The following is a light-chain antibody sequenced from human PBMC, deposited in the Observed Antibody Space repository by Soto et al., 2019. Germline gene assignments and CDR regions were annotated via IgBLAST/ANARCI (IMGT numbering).Light chain of an antibody. CDR3: QQYYSFPKT. CDR2: EAS. J-gene: IGKJ1*01. CDR1: QSIGNW. V-gene: IGKV1-5*03. Sequence: IQMTQSPSTLSASVGDRVTITCRASQSIGNWLAWFQQKPGKAPKLLITEASSVESGVPSQFTGSGSGTAFTLTIIYLQPDDFATYYGQQYYSFPKTFGQGTKVEIK.